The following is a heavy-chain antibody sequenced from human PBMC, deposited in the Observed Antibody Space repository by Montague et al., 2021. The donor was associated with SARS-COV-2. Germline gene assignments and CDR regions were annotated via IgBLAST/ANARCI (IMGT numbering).Heavy chain of an antibody. J-gene: IGHJ4*02. CDR3: SRGYCGGGSCYVFDY. D-gene: IGHD2-15*01. Sequence: CAISGDSVSGNRATWNWIRQSPGRGLEWLGRTYYRSKWYNDYAVXXECRITINPDTSKNQFSLQLKSVTPEDTAVYYCSRGYCGGGSCYVFDYWGQGTLVTVSS. CDR2: TYYRSKWYN. CDR1: GDSVSGNRAT. V-gene: IGHV6-1*01.